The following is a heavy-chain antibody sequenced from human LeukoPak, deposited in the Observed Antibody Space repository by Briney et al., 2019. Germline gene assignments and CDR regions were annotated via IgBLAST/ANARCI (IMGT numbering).Heavy chain of an antibody. CDR3: ARANPGRGHYYYYYMDV. Sequence: GGSLRLSCAASGFIFDDYGMIWVRQRPGKGLEWVSTINWDGGSIAYADSVKGRFSISRDNAKNSLYLQMNSLRAEDTAVYYCARANPGRGHYYYYYMDVWGKGTTVTVSS. V-gene: IGHV3-20*04. CDR2: INWDGGSI. D-gene: IGHD2-15*01. J-gene: IGHJ6*03. CDR1: GFIFDDYG.